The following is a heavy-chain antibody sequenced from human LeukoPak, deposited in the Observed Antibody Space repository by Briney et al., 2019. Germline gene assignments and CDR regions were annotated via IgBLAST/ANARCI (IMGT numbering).Heavy chain of an antibody. CDR1: GFTFSSYA. Sequence: PGRSLRLSCAASGFTFSSYAMHWVRQAPGKGLEWVAVISYDGSNKYYADSVKGRFTISRDNSKNTLYLQMNSLRAEDTAVYYCAKGVRGGYYYGMDVWGQGTTVTVSS. CDR3: AKGVRGGYYYGMDV. D-gene: IGHD3-10*01. J-gene: IGHJ6*02. V-gene: IGHV3-30-3*01. CDR2: ISYDGSNK.